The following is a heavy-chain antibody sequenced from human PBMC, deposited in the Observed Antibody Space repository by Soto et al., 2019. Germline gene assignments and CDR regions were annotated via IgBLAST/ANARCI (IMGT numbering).Heavy chain of an antibody. Sequence: PGGSLRLACAASGFTFSSYAMSWVRQAPGKGLEWVSSISGSGGNTYYADSVKGRFSISRDNSKNTLFLQMNTLGADDTAVYYCANYLTAVGSTSPFDYWGRGTLVTVSS. CDR1: GFTFSSYA. D-gene: IGHD1-26*01. V-gene: IGHV3-23*01. J-gene: IGHJ4*02. CDR3: ANYLTAVGSTSPFDY. CDR2: ISGSGGNT.